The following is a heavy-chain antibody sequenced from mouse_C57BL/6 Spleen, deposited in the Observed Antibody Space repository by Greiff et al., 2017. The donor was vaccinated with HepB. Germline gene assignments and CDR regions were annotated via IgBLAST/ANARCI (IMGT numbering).Heavy chain of an antibody. D-gene: IGHD3-1*01. CDR3: ARIGNVNWFAY. J-gene: IGHJ3*01. CDR2: IDPSDSYT. V-gene: IGHV1-50*01. CDR1: GYTFTSYW. Sequence: QVQLQQPGAELVKPGASVKLSCKASGYTFTSYWMQWVKQRPGQGLEWIGEIDPSDSYTNYNQKFKGKATLTVDTSSSTAYMRLSSLTSEDSAVYYCARIGNVNWFAYWGQGTLVTVSA.